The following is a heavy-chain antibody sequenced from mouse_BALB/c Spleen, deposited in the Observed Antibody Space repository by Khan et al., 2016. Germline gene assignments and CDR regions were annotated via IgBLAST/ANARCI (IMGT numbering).Heavy chain of an antibody. D-gene: IGHD2-10*01. CDR3: ARSYYGNYAWFAY. J-gene: IGHJ3*01. Sequence: VQLKQSGAELVRPGALVKLSCKASGFNIIHYYMHWVKQRPEQGLEWIGWIDPENGNTINDPKFQGKAIITADTSSNTVYLQLTSLTSEDTAVYYCARSYYGNYAWFAYWAQGTLVTVSA. CDR2: IDPENGNT. CDR1: GFNIIHYY. V-gene: IGHV14-1*02.